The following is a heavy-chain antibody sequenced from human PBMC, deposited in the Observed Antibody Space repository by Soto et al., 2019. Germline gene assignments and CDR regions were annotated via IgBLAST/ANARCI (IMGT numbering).Heavy chain of an antibody. J-gene: IGHJ3*02. CDR1: GFTFSGHW. Sequence: EVQLVESGGDLVQPGGSLSLSCAASGFTFSGHWMHWVRQVQGKGLEWVSRINTDGGSSSYADSVKGRFTISRDTAQNTLYLQMNGLRAEDTAVYYCAREAGYCTRTSCDRPAFDTWGKGTTVTAS. CDR3: AREAGYCTRTSCDRPAFDT. D-gene: IGHD2-2*01. V-gene: IGHV3-74*03. CDR2: INTDGGSS.